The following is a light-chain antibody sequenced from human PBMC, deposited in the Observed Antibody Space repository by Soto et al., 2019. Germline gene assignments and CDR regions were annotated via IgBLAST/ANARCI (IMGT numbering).Light chain of an antibody. CDR2: GAS. V-gene: IGKV3-15*01. Sequence: IVMTQSPATLSVSPGERATLSCRASQRVSSNVAWYQQKPGQAPRLVLYGASVRATGVPARFSGSGSGTQFTLTISSLQSEDFAVYYCQQYNNWRQTFGQGTKVEIK. CDR1: QRVSSN. J-gene: IGKJ1*01. CDR3: QQYNNWRQT.